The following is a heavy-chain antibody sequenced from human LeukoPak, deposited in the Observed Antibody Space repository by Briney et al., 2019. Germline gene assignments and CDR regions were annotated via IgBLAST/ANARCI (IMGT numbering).Heavy chain of an antibody. D-gene: IGHD3-10*01. V-gene: IGHV3-23*01. J-gene: IGHJ3*02. CDR1: GFTFSSYA. Sequence: GGSLRLSCAASGFTFSSYAMSWVRQAPGKGLEWVSAISGSGGSTYYADSVKGRFTISRDNSKNTLYLQMNSLRAEDTAVYYCARDAGFGELLYPQDAFDIWGQGTMVTVSS. CDR3: ARDAGFGELLYPQDAFDI. CDR2: ISGSGGST.